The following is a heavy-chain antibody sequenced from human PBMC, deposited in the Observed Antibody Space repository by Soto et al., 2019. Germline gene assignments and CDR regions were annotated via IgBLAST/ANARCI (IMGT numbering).Heavy chain of an antibody. D-gene: IGHD6-19*01. CDR2: IIHSGST. CDR1: GGSFSAYY. J-gene: IGHJ4*02. Sequence: QVQLQQWGAGLWKPSETISLTCGVCGGSFSAYYWSWIRQPAGKEVGWIGEIIHSGSTTYNPSLKSRVTISIDTSRNQFSLKLSSVTAADTAVYYCARQTTFDSSGWYFDYWGQGTLVTVSS. CDR3: ARQTTFDSSGWYFDY. V-gene: IGHV4-34*02.